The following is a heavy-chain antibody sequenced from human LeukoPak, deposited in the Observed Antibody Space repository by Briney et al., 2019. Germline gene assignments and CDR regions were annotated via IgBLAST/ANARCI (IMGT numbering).Heavy chain of an antibody. D-gene: IGHD6-13*01. CDR1: GFTFSSYW. CDR3: ARDPYSSSWSYGMDV. CDR2: IKQDGSEK. V-gene: IGHV3-7*05. J-gene: IGHJ6*02. Sequence: GGSLRLSCTASGFTFSSYWMSWVRQTPEKGLEWVATIKQDGSEKVYVDSVKGRFTISRDNAKSSLYLQMNSLRAEDTAVYYCARDPYSSSWSYGMDVWGQGTTVTVSS.